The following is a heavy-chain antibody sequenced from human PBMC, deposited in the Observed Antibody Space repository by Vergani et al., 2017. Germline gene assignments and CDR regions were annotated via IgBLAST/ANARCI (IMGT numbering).Heavy chain of an antibody. J-gene: IGHJ2*01. Sequence: QVQLQESGPGLVKPSETLSLTCTVSGGSISSYYWSWIRQPPGKGLEWIGYIYYSGSTNYNPSLKSRVTISVDTSKNQFSLKLSSVTAADTAVYYCARDHKSAAAATPSYWYFDLWGRGTLVTDSS. CDR3: ARDHKSAAAATPSYWYFDL. V-gene: IGHV4-59*01. D-gene: IGHD6-13*01. CDR1: GGSISSYY. CDR2: IYYSGST.